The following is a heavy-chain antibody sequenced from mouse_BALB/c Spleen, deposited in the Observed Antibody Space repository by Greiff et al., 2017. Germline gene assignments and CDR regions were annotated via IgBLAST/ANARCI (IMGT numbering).Heavy chain of an antibody. J-gene: IGHJ4*01. CDR2: ISTYYGNT. CDR3: ARTEYGSSPYYAMDY. D-gene: IGHD1-1*01. CDR1: GYTFTDYA. Sequence: QVQLQQSGPELVRPGVSVKISCKGSGYTFTDYAMHWVKQSHAKSLEWIGVISTYYGNTNYNQKFKGKATMTVDKSSSTAYMELARLTCEDSAIYYCARTEYGSSPYYAMDYWGQGTSVTVSS. V-gene: IGHV1-67*01.